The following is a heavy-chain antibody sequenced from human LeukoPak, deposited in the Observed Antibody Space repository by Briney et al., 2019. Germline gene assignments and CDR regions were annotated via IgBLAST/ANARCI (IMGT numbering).Heavy chain of an antibody. CDR2: INPNSGGT. V-gene: IGHV1-2*02. Sequence: ASVKVSCKASGYTFTGYYMHWVRQAPGQGLEWMGWINPNSGGTNYAQKFQGRVTMTRDTSISTAYMELSRPRSDDTAVYYCARNIPTMTTVTTVGNDYWGQGTLVTVSS. J-gene: IGHJ4*02. CDR3: ARNIPTMTTVTTVGNDY. D-gene: IGHD4-11*01. CDR1: GYTFTGYY.